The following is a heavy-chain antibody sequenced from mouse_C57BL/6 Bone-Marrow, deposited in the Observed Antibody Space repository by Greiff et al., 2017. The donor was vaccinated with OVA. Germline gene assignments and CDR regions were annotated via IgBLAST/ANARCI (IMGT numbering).Heavy chain of an antibody. CDR2: INPSTGGT. D-gene: IGHD2-3*01. Sequence: VQLQQSGPELVKPGASVKISCKASGYSFTGYYMNWVKQSPEKSLEWIGEINPSTGGTTYNQKFKAKATLTVDKSSSTAYMQLKSLTSEDSAVYYCARDGYPSDYWGQGTTLTVS. J-gene: IGHJ2*01. CDR3: ARDGYPSDY. CDR1: GYSFTGYY. V-gene: IGHV1-42*01.